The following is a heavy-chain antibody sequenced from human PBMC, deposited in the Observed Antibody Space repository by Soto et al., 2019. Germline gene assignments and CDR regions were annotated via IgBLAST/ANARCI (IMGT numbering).Heavy chain of an antibody. D-gene: IGHD3-16*01. J-gene: IGHJ5*02. CDR3: ARDMHAFFTHYFDP. V-gene: IGHV4-59*01. Sequence: PSETLSLTCTVSGGSISSYSWRGTRQFSGKGLEWIAYTAYTGNTNYNPSLKSRVTISMDTSKNKVHLQLTSVTAADKDVYYCARDMHAFFTHYFDPWGQETLVTVSS. CDR2: TAYTGNT. CDR1: GGSISSYS.